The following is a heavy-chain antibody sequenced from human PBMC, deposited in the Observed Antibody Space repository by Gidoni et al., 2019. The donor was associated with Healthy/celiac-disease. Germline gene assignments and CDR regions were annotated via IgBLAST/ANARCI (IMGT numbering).Heavy chain of an antibody. CDR1: GFTFSDYY. V-gene: IGHV3-11*01. CDR2: IISSGSTI. CDR3: ARSPYYYDSSGYYFDY. J-gene: IGHJ4*02. D-gene: IGHD3-22*01. Sequence: QVQLVESGGGLVKPGGSLRLSCAASGFTFSDYYMSWIRQAPGKGLEWVSYIISSGSTIYYADSVTGRFTISRDNAKNSLYLQMNSLRAEDTAVYYCARSPYYYDSSGYYFDYWGQGTLVTVSS.